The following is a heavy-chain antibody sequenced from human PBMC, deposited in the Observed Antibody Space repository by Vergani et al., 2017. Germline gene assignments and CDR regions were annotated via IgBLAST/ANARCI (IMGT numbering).Heavy chain of an antibody. D-gene: IGHD6-6*01. CDR2: IYYSGST. J-gene: IGHJ6*03. V-gene: IGHV4-59*01. CDR1: GGSISSYY. Sequence: QVQLQESGPGLVKPSETLSLTCTVSGGSISSYYWSWIRQPPGKGLEWIGYIYYSGSTNYNPSLKSRVTISVDTSKNQFSLKLSSVTAADTAVYYCARVPYSSSSGDYYYYMDVWGKGTTVTVSS. CDR3: ARVPYSSSSGDYYYYMDV.